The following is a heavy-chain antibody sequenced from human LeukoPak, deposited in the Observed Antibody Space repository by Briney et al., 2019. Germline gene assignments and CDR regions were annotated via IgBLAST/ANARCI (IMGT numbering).Heavy chain of an antibody. CDR1: GFAVSSTY. V-gene: IGHV3-53*01. J-gene: IGHJ4*02. D-gene: IGHD3-10*01. CDR2: MYSHGLT. CDR3: VRDIGSYPPEK. Sequence: GGSLRLSCAASGFAVSSTYMSWVRQAPGKGLEWVTLMYSHGLTSYGDSVRGRFTISRDTSKNTLHLQMNSLRAEDTAIYHCVRDIGSYPPEKWGQGTLVTVSS.